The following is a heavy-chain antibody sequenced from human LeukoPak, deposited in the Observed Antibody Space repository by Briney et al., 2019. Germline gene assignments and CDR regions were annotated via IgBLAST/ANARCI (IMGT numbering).Heavy chain of an antibody. V-gene: IGHV3-48*01. D-gene: IGHD2/OR15-2a*01. CDR1: GFSFSSYS. Sequence: PGGSLRLSCAASGFSFSSYSMNWARQAPGKGLEWVAYIRRSGSPIYYADSVKGRFTISRDNAKNSLYLQMNSLRAEDTAVYYCASYLTSIPSGMDVWGQGATVTVSS. CDR3: ASYLTSIPSGMDV. J-gene: IGHJ6*02. CDR2: IRRSGSPI.